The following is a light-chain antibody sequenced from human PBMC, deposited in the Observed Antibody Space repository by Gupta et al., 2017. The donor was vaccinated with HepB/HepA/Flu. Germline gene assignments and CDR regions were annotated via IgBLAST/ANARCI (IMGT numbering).Light chain of an antibody. CDR1: SSNIGAGYD. CDR3: QSYDSSLSGWV. J-gene: IGLJ3*02. V-gene: IGLV1-40*01. CDR2: GNS. Sequence: SVLTQPPSVSAAPGHRVTISCTGSSSNIGAGYDVHWYQQLPGKAPKLLIYGNSNRPSGVPDRFSGSKSGTSASLAITGLQAEDEADYYCQSYDSSLSGWVFGGGTKLTVL.